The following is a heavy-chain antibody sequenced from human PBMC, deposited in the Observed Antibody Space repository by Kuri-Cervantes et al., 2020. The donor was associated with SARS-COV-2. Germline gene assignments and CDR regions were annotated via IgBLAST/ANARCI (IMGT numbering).Heavy chain of an antibody. CDR2: INPNSGGT. D-gene: IGHD3-10*01. J-gene: IGHJ4*02. V-gene: IGHV1-2*02. CDR3: ARGSIFSDTGGWYFDY. CDR1: GYTFTGYY. Sequence: SVKVSCKASGYTFTGYYMHWVRQAPGQGLEWMGWINPNSGGTNYAQKFQGRVTMTRDTSISTAYMELSRLRSDDTAVYYCARGSIFSDTGGWYFDYWGRGTLVTVSS.